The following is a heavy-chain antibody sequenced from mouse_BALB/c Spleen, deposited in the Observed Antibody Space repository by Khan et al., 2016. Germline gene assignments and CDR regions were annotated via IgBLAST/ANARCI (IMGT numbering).Heavy chain of an antibody. CDR1: GYSITSGYY. J-gene: IGHJ2*01. Sequence: EVQLQESGPGLVKPSQSLSLTCSVTGYSITSGYYWNWIRQFPGNKLEWMGYISYDGSNNYNPSLNNRFSITRDNSRNPFFLKLSYVTPEDTATCYGARWDFGSRRYYFDCWGQGTTLTVST. D-gene: IGHD1-1*01. CDR2: ISYDGSN. CDR3: ARWDFGSRRYYFDC. V-gene: IGHV3-6*02.